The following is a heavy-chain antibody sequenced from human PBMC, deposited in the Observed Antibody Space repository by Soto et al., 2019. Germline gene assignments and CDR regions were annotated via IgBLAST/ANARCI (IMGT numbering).Heavy chain of an antibody. J-gene: IGHJ1*01. Sequence: EVQLVESGGGLVQPGGSLRLSCVASGFTFSSYWMHWVRQAPGKGLVWVSSISNDGSSIYADPVKGRFTISRDNAKNTLYLHMNSLRAEDTAVYYCARLPNKSTQNWGQGTLVIVSP. CDR3: ARLPNKSTQN. CDR2: ISNDGSS. CDR1: GFTFSSYW. V-gene: IGHV3-74*01.